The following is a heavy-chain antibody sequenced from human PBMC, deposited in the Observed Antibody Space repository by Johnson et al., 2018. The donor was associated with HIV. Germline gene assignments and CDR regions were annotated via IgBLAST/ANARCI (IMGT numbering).Heavy chain of an antibody. CDR1: GFTFSSYA. D-gene: IGHD1-14*01. CDR3: AKDSPNLDAFDI. Sequence: QVQLVESGGGVVQPGRSLRLSCAASGFTFSSYAMHWVRQAPGKGLEWVAVISYDGSNKYYADSVKGRFTISRDNSKNTLYLTMNSLRAEDTAVYYCAKDSPNLDAFDIWGQGTMVTVSS. J-gene: IGHJ3*02. V-gene: IGHV3-30*04. CDR2: ISYDGSNK.